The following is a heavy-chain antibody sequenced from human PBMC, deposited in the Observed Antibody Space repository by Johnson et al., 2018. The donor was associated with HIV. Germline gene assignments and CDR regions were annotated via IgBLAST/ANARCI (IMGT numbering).Heavy chain of an antibody. Sequence: VQLVESGGGLIQPGGSLRLSCAASGFTVSSNYMSWVRQAPGKGLEWVSVIYSGGTTYYADSVKGRFTISRDNAKNSLYLQMNSLRTEDTAVHYCARGLLWFGELLEAFDIWGQGTMVTVSS. CDR3: ARGLLWFGELLEAFDI. D-gene: IGHD3-10*01. CDR1: GFTVSSNY. CDR2: IYSGGTT. J-gene: IGHJ3*02. V-gene: IGHV3-53*01.